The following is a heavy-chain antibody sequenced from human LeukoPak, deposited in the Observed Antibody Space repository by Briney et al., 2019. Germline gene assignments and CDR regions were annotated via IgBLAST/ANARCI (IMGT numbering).Heavy chain of an antibody. V-gene: IGHV3-30-3*01. CDR3: ARDIIAARPLGYFQH. J-gene: IGHJ1*01. D-gene: IGHD6-6*01. CDR2: ISYDGSNK. CDR1: GFTFSSYA. Sequence: GRSLRLSCAASGFTFSSYAMHWVRQAPGKGLEWVAVISYDGSNKYYADSVKGRFTISRDNSKNTLYLQMNSLRAEDTAVYYCARDIIAARPLGYFQHWGQGTLVTVSS.